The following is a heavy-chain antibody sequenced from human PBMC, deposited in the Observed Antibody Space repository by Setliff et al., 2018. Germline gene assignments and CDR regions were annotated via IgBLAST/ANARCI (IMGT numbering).Heavy chain of an antibody. D-gene: IGHD3-3*01. CDR2: IYYSENT. CDR1: GGSIDSHY. Sequence: PSETLSLTCSVSGGSIDSHYWSWIRQPPGKGLEWIGSIYYSENTNYNPSLKSRVTISIDTSKNQFSLKLSSVTAADTAVYHCARGKTFFGAFIRAFDIWGQGRMVT. V-gene: IGHV4-59*11. CDR3: ARGKTFFGAFIRAFDI. J-gene: IGHJ3*02.